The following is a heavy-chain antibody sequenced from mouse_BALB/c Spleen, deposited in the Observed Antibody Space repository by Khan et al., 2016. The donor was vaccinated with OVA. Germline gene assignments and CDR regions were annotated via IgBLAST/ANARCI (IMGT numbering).Heavy chain of an antibody. D-gene: IGHD1-1*01. CDR3: DALYYYGSSYFDF. CDR1: DFNIKDYY. Sequence: VQLKQSGAELVRSGASVKLSCTASDFNIKDYYIHWVRQRPEQGLEWIGWIDPENGDTEYAPKFQGKATMTADTSSDTAYLQLSSLTSEDTAVYYCDALYYYGSSYFDFWGQGTTLTVSS. V-gene: IGHV14-4*02. J-gene: IGHJ2*01. CDR2: IDPENGDT.